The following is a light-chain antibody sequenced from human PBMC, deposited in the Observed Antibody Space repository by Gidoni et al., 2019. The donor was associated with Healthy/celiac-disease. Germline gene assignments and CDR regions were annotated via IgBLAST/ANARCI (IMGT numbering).Light chain of an antibody. CDR2: GAS. CDR1: QSVSSGY. Sequence: ELVLTQSPGTLSLSPGERATLSCRASQSVSSGYLAWYQQKPGQAPRLLIYGASSRATGIPDRFSGSGSGTDFTLTISRLDPEDFAVYYCQQYGSWVTFGPGTKVDIK. V-gene: IGKV3-20*01. J-gene: IGKJ3*01. CDR3: QQYGSWVT.